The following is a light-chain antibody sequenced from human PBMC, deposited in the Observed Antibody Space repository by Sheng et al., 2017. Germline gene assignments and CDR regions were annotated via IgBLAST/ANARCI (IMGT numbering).Light chain of an antibody. Sequence: DIQMAQSPSSLSASVGDRVSITCRASQSVGNYLHWFQQKPGEAPHLLVYATSSLQTGVPSRFSGSASGTDFTLTISSLQPEDFATYYCLQTYTVPGTFGPGTNVE. J-gene: IGKJ1*01. V-gene: IGKV1-39*01. CDR1: QSVGNY. CDR2: ATS. CDR3: LQTYTVPGT.